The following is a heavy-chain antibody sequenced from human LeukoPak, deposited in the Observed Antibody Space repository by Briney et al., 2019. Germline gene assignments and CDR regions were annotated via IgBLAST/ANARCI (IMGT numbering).Heavy chain of an antibody. D-gene: IGHD5-18*01. CDR1: GFTFSSYS. CDR2: ISHGSARI. Sequence: GSLRLSCAASGFTFSSYSMNWVRQAPGKGLEWISYISHGSARIFYADFVEGRFTVSRDDAKNALYLQMNSLRVEDTAVYYCARDPGYSYAMDSWGPGTLVIVSS. CDR3: ARDPGYSYAMDS. V-gene: IGHV3-48*01. J-gene: IGHJ4*02.